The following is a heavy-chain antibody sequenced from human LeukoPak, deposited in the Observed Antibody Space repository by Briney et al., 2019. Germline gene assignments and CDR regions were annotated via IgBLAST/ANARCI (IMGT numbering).Heavy chain of an antibody. CDR3: AKEAGGIAVAGLAY. CDR1: GFTLSGNW. V-gene: IGHV3-74*01. J-gene: IGHJ4*02. CDR2: INSDGSST. Sequence: GGSLRLSCAAPGFTLSGNWMHWVRQAPGKGLVWVSRINSDGSSTSYADSVKGRFTISRDNAKNTLYLQMNSLRAEDTAVYYCAKEAGGIAVAGLAYWGQGSLVTVSS. D-gene: IGHD6-19*01.